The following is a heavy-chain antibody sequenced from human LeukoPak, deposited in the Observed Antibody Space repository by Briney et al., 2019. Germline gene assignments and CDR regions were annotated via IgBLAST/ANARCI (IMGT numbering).Heavy chain of an antibody. J-gene: IGHJ4*02. CDR1: GFTFSSYS. Sequence: GGSLRLSCAASGFTFSSYSMNWVRQAPGKGLEWVSYISSSSSTIYYADSVKGRFTISRDNAKNSLFLQMNSLRAEDTAVYYCGRGWPGYTSPLDYWGQGILVAVSS. V-gene: IGHV3-48*04. D-gene: IGHD5-12*01. CDR2: ISSSSSTI. CDR3: GRGWPGYTSPLDY.